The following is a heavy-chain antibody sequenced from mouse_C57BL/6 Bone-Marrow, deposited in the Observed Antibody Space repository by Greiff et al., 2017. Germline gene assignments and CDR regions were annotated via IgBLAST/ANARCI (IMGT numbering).Heavy chain of an antibody. J-gene: IGHJ2*01. CDR2: IYPGSSAT. V-gene: IGHV1-5*01. D-gene: IGHD1-1*01. Sequence: EVQLQQSGTVLARPGASVKMSCKTSGYTFTSYWMHWVKQRPGQGLEWIGAIYPGSSATSYNQKFKGKAKLTAVTSTSTAYMELSSLTNEDSAVYYCTRRITTVVATADYWGQGTTLTVSS. CDR3: TRRITTVVATADY. CDR1: GYTFTSYW.